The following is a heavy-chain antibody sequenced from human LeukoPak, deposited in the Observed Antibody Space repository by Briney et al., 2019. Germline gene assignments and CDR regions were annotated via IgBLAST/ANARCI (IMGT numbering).Heavy chain of an antibody. J-gene: IGHJ4*02. V-gene: IGHV4-59*08. D-gene: IGHD6-19*01. CDR3: ARQGYSSVWFDY. CDR2: IYYSGST. CDR1: GGSISSYY. Sequence: SETLSLTCTVSGGSISSYYWSWIRQPPGKALEWIGYIYYSGSTNYNPSLKSRVTISVDTSKNQFFLKLSSVTAADTAVYYCARQGYSSVWFDYRGQGTLVTVSS.